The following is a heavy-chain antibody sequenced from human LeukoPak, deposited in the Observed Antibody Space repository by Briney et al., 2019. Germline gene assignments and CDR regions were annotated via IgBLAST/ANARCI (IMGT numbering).Heavy chain of an antibody. V-gene: IGHV5-51*01. CDR2: IYPGDSDT. CDR3: ARGSHRYCSSTSCENWFDP. Sequence: GESLKISCKGSGYSFTSYWIGWVRPMPGKGLEWMGIIYPGDSDTRYSPSFQGQVTISADKSISTAYLQWSSLKASDTAMYYCARGSHRYCSSTSCENWFDPWGQGTLVTVSS. D-gene: IGHD2-2*01. CDR1: GYSFTSYW. J-gene: IGHJ5*02.